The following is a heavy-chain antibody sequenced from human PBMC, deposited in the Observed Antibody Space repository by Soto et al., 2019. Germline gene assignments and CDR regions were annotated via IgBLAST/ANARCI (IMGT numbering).Heavy chain of an antibody. J-gene: IGHJ6*02. CDR1: GFTFSSYG. Sequence: QVQLVESGGGVVQPGRSLRLSCAASGFTFSSYGMHWVRQAPGKGLEGVAVISYDVSNKYYADSVKGRFTLSRDNTKSPIYLQMNNLTAEETAVYYCAKEGGCYGWGSYSVGENYYGMDVWGQGTTVTVSS. CDR3: AKEGGCYGWGSYSVGENYYGMDV. V-gene: IGHV3-30*18. CDR2: ISYDVSNK. D-gene: IGHD3-10*01.